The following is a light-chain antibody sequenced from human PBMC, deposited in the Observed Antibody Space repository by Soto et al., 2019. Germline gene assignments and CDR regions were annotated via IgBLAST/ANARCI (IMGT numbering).Light chain of an antibody. CDR3: QKYNSAPLT. CDR2: AAS. Sequence: DIQMTQSPSSLSASVGDSVTITCRASQSISNYLTWYQQNPGRAPELLIYAASTLQTGVPSRFSGSGSGTDFTLTISSLQPEDVATYYCQKYNSAPLTFGGGTKVEIK. V-gene: IGKV1-27*01. J-gene: IGKJ4*01. CDR1: QSISNY.